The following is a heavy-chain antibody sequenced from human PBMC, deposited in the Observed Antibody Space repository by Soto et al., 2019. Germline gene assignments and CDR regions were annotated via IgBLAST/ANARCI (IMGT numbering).Heavy chain of an antibody. D-gene: IGHD2-15*01. V-gene: IGHV3-53*04. CDR1: GFTVSSNY. CDR2: IYSGGST. Sequence: EVQLVESGGGLVQPGGSLRLSCAASGFTVSSNYMSWVRQAPGKGLEWVSVIYSGGSTYYADSVKGRFTIARHNSKNTLYLQMNSLRAEDTAVYYCARDPGYCSGGSCYSDYWGQGTLVTVSS. J-gene: IGHJ4*02. CDR3: ARDPGYCSGGSCYSDY.